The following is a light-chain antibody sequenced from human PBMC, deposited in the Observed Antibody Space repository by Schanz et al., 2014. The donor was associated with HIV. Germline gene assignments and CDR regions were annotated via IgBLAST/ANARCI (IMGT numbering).Light chain of an antibody. CDR2: GTH. CDR1: AFNVGQNY. CDR3: GTWDSSLSAGV. J-gene: IGLJ3*02. V-gene: IGLV1-51*01. Sequence: QSVLTQPPSVSAAPGQRVTISCSGSAFNVGQNYVSWYQQLPGTAPKLLIYGTHDRLSEIPDRFSGSKTGTSATLAIVGLQTGDEADYYCGTWDSSLSAGVFGGGTKLTVL.